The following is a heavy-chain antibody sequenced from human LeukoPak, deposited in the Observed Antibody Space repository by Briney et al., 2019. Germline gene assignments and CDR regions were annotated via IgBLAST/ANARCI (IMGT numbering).Heavy chain of an antibody. J-gene: IGHJ4*02. D-gene: IGHD5-12*01. CDR3: AKNPYEYYFDS. CDR2: VNPNSGDT. V-gene: IGHV1-2*02. CDR1: GHSLTDYY. Sequence: ASVKVSCKASGHSLTDYYTHWLRQAPGQGLEWMGWVNPNSGDTNYAQKFQGRVTMTRDTSISTAYMELSRLTSDDTAVYYCAKNPYEYYFDSWGQGTLVTVSS.